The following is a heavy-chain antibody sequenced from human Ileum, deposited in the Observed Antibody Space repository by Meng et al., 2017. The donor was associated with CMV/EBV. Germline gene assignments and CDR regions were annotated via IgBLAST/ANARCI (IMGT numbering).Heavy chain of an antibody. CDR2: ISRSGSTI. D-gene: IGHD6-6*01. Sequence: GESLKISCAASGFTFTFFEMSLVRQTPGKGLEWVSYISRSGSTIYYADSVKGRFTISRDNAKNSLYLQMSSLRAEDTAVYYCARDSSSSRSYNWFDSWGQGTLVTVSS. J-gene: IGHJ5*01. V-gene: IGHV3-48*03. CDR3: ARDSSSSRSYNWFDS. CDR1: GFTFTFFE.